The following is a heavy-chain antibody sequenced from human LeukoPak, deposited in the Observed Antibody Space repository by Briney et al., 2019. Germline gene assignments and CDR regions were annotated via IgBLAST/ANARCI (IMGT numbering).Heavy chain of an antibody. D-gene: IGHD6-19*01. J-gene: IGHJ4*02. CDR3: ARDSDIAVAGTFDY. CDR2: IKQDGSEK. Sequence: PGGSLRLSCATSGFTFSTYGFHWVRQAPGKGLGWVANIKQDGSEKYYVDSVKGRFTISRDNAKNSLYLQMNSLRAEDTAVYYCARDSDIAVAGTFDYWGQGTLVTVSS. V-gene: IGHV3-7*01. CDR1: GFTFSTYG.